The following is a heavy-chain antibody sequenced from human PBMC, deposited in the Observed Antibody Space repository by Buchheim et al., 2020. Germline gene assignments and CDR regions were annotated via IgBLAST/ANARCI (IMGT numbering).Heavy chain of an antibody. V-gene: IGHV3-7*01. CDR2: INQDGSEK. J-gene: IGHJ3*02. Sequence: EVQLVESGGGLVQPGGSLRVSCAASGFTFSSYWMSWVRQAPGKGLEWVANINQDGSEKHCVDSVKGRFTISRDNAKNSLYLQMNSLRAEDTAVYYCARDPDSRETDALDIWGQGT. CDR3: ARDPDSRETDALDI. CDR1: GFTFSSYW. D-gene: IGHD3-22*01.